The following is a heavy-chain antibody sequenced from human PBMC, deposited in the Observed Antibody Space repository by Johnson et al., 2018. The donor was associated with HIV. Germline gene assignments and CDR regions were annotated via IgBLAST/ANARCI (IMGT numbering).Heavy chain of an antibody. Sequence: AQLVESGGGVVQPGRSLRLSCAASGFTFSSYAMSWVRQAPGKGLEWVGRIKSKTDGGTTDYAAPVKGRFTISRDDSKNTLCLQMNSLKTEDTAVYYCTTGALGGAFDIWGQGTMVTVSS. V-gene: IGHV3-15*01. J-gene: IGHJ3*02. CDR1: GFTFSSYA. CDR3: TTGALGGAFDI. CDR2: IKSKTDGGTT. D-gene: IGHD3-16*01.